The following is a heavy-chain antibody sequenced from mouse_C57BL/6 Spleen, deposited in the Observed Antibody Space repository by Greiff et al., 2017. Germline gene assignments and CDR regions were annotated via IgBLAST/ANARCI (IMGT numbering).Heavy chain of an antibody. V-gene: IGHV14-1*01. CDR3: TTPLYYGSYYFDY. J-gene: IGHJ2*01. Sequence: VQLQQSGAELVRPGASVKLSCTASGFNIKDYYMHWVKQRPEQGLEWIGRIDPEDGDTEYAPKFPGKATMTADTSSNTAYLQLSSLTSADTAVYYCTTPLYYGSYYFDYWGQGTTLTVSS. CDR2: IDPEDGDT. CDR1: GFNIKDYY. D-gene: IGHD2-2*01.